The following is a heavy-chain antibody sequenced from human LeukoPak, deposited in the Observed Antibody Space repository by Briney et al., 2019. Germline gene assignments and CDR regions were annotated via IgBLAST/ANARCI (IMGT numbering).Heavy chain of an antibody. Sequence: SETLSLTCAVYGGSFSGYYRSWIRQPPGKGLEWIGEINHSGSTNYNPSLKSRVTISVDTSKNQFSLKLSSVTAADTAVYYCARGPNVLRYFDWLLLWSPVFDPWGQGTLVTVSS. V-gene: IGHV4-34*01. J-gene: IGHJ5*02. CDR2: INHSGST. CDR1: GGSFSGYY. CDR3: ARGPNVLRYFDWLLLWSPVFDP. D-gene: IGHD3-9*01.